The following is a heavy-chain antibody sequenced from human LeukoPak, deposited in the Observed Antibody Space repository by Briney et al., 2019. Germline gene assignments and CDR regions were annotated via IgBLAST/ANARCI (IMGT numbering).Heavy chain of an antibody. CDR1: GFTFSNYA. Sequence: PGGSLRLSRAASGFTFSNYAMSWVRQAPGKGLEWVSAISGSGVSTYYADSVKGRFTISRDNSKNTLFLQMNSLRAEDTALYYCAKTRAYYDSSGFDFWGQGTLVTVSS. CDR2: ISGSGVST. D-gene: IGHD3-22*01. V-gene: IGHV3-23*01. CDR3: AKTRAYYDSSGFDF. J-gene: IGHJ4*02.